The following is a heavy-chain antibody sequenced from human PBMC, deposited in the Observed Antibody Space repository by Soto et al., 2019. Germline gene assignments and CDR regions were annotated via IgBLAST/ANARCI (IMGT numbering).Heavy chain of an antibody. CDR2: IHYSGST. Sequence: SETLSLTCTVSGGSISSYYWSWIRQPPGKGLEWIGYIHYSGSTNYNPSLKSRVTISVDTSKNQFSLKLSSVTAADTAVYYCARRKHGDVFDIWGQGTMVTVSS. V-gene: IGHV4-59*01. CDR3: ARRKHGDVFDI. CDR1: GGSISSYY. J-gene: IGHJ3*02.